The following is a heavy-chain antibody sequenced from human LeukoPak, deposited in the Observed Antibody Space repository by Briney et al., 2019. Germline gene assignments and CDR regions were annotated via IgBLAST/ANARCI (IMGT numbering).Heavy chain of an antibody. J-gene: IGHJ5*02. V-gene: IGHV3-21*01. CDR1: GFTFSSYS. D-gene: IGHD2-8*02. CDR3: ARDTGGPNWFDP. Sequence: GGSLRLSCAPSGFTFSSYSMNWVRQAPGKGLEWVSSIISSSSYIYYADPVKGRFTISRDNAKNSLYLQMNSLRAEDTAVYYCARDTGGPNWFDPWGQGTLVTVSS. CDR2: IISSSSYI.